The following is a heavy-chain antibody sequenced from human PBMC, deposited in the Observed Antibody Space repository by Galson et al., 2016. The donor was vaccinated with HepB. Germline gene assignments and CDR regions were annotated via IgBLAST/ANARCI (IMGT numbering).Heavy chain of an antibody. CDR2: MYSAGTT. CDR1: GGSITSFY. V-gene: IGHV4-4*07. CDR3: ARVSGNAFDI. J-gene: IGHJ3*02. Sequence: SETLSLTCSVSGGSITSFYWSWLRQPVGKGLEWIGRMYSAGTTYYNPSLSSRAAISVDTPKNQFSLEVSSVTAADTAVYYCARVSGNAFDIWGHGTMVTVSS.